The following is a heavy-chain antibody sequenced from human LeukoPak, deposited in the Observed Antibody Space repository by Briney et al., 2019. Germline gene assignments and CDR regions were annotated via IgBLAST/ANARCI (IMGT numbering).Heavy chain of an antibody. CDR2: IYYSGST. CDR1: GGSISSSDYY. J-gene: IGHJ5*02. Sequence: SETLSLTCTVSGGSISSSDYYWGWIRQPPGKGLEWIGTIYYSGSTYYNPSLKSRVTISVDTSKNQFSLKVSSVTAADTAVYYCTRMGNYWYNWFDPWGQGTLVTVSS. CDR3: TRMGNYWYNWFDP. V-gene: IGHV4-39*07. D-gene: IGHD2-8*02.